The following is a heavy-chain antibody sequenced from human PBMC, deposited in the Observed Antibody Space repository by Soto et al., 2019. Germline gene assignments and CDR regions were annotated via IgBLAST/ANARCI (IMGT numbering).Heavy chain of an antibody. CDR3: AKDRYCSSTSCYTVYYYGMDV. D-gene: IGHD2-2*02. J-gene: IGHJ6*02. Sequence: GGSLRLSCAASGFTFSSYAMIWVRQAPGKGLEWVSAISGSGGSTYYADSVKGRFTISRDNSKNTLYLQMNSLRAEDTAVYYCAKDRYCSSTSCYTVYYYGMDVWGQGTTVTVSS. CDR1: GFTFSSYA. V-gene: IGHV3-23*01. CDR2: ISGSGGST.